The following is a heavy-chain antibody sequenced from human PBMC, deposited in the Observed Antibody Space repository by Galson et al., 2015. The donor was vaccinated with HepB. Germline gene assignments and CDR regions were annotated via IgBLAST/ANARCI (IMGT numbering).Heavy chain of an antibody. CDR3: ARDVGYGDYEGYFDY. J-gene: IGHJ4*02. CDR1: GYTFTSYA. V-gene: IGHV1-3*01. D-gene: IGHD4-17*01. CDR2: INAGNGNT. Sequence: SVKVSCKASGYTFTSYAMHWVRQAPGQRLEWMGWINAGNGNTKYSQKFQGRVTITRDTSACTAYMELSSLRSEDTAVYYCARDVGYGDYEGYFDYWGQGTLVTVSS.